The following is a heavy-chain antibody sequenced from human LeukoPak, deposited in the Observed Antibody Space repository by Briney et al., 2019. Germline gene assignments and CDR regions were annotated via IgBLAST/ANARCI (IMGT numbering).Heavy chain of an antibody. CDR2: IYPGDSDT. J-gene: IGHJ6*02. CDR3: ARHVSSGSVYYYYYGMDV. CDR1: GYSFTSYW. Sequence: GESLKISCKGSGYSFTSYWIGWVRQMPGKGLEWMGIIYPGDSDTRYSPSFQGQVTISADKSISTAYLQWSSLKASDTAMYYCARHVSSGSVYYYYYGMDVWGQGTTVTVSS. D-gene: IGHD6-19*01. V-gene: IGHV5-51*01.